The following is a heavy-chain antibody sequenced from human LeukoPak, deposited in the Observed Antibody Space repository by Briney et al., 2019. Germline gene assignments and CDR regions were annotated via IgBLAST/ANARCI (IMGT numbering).Heavy chain of an antibody. V-gene: IGHV4-28*01. CDR2: IYYSGST. CDR1: GYSISSSNW. Sequence: PSETLSLTCAVSGYSISSSNWWGWIRQPPGKGLEWIGYIYYSGSTYYNPSLKSRVTISVDTSKNQFSLKLSSVTAADTAVYYCARPGPTMVVTPFDYWGQGTLVTVSS. CDR3: ARPGPTMVVTPFDY. D-gene: IGHD4-23*01. J-gene: IGHJ4*02.